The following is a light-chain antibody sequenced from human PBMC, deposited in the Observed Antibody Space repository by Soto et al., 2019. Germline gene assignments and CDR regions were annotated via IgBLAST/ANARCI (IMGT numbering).Light chain of an antibody. J-gene: IGLJ1*01. CDR3: SSYTSTNTRYV. Sequence: QYVLTQPASVSGSPGQSITISCTGTSSDVGAYNYVSWYQQHPGKAPKVMIYDVSNRPSGVSTRFSGSKYENTATLTISGLRAEDEADYYCSSYTSTNTRYVFGPGTKLTVL. CDR1: SSDVGAYNY. V-gene: IGLV2-14*01. CDR2: DVS.